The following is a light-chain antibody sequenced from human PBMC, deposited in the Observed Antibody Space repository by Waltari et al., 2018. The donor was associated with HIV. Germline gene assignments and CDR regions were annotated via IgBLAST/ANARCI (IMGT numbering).Light chain of an antibody. CDR1: QSVCWDSNKKNY. J-gene: IGKJ4*01. V-gene: IGKV4-1*01. CDR3: QQYYSNPLT. CDR2: WAS. Sequence: DIVMTQSPDSLAVSLGERATINCKSSQSVCWDSNKKNYLAWYQRKPGQPPKLLIRWASTREFGVPDRFSGSGSGTDFTLTISSLQAEDVAIYFCQQYYSNPLTFGGGTKVEIK.